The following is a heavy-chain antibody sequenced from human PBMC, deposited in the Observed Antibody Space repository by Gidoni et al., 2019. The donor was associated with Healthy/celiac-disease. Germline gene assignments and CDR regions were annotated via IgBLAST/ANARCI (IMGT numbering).Heavy chain of an antibody. Sequence: QLQLQESGPGLVKPSETLSLTCTVSGGSISSSSYYWGWIRQPPGKGLEWIGSLYYSGSTYYNPSLKSRVTISVDTSKNQFSLKLSSVTAADTAVYYCARHGIRYSSSWYAPRNSENYYYYGMDVWGQGTTVTVSS. CDR1: GGSISSSSYY. V-gene: IGHV4-39*01. D-gene: IGHD6-13*01. CDR3: ARHGIRYSSSWYAPRNSENYYYYGMDV. CDR2: LYYSGST. J-gene: IGHJ6*02.